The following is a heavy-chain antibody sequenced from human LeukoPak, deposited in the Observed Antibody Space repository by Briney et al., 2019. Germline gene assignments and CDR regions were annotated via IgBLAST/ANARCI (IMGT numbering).Heavy chain of an antibody. CDR1: GFTFSSYW. Sequence: AGGSLRLSCVASGFTFSSYWMHWVRQDPRKGLVWVSRINGDGRNINYADSVRGRFTISRDNAKNSLDLQMNSLRAEDTAVYYCAREVRDYVWGSYPSSYGMDVWGQGTTVTVSS. V-gene: IGHV3-74*01. J-gene: IGHJ6*02. CDR2: INGDGRNI. CDR3: AREVRDYVWGSYPSSYGMDV. D-gene: IGHD3-16*01.